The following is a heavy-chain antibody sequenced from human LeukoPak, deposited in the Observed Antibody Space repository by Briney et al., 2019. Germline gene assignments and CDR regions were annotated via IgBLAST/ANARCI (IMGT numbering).Heavy chain of an antibody. D-gene: IGHD6-13*01. CDR3: ARTIAQYSNSWLYFYYGLDV. CDR2: ISVGSEDT. J-gene: IGHJ6*02. V-gene: IGHV3-23*01. CDR1: GFTFGGYA. Sequence: GGSLRLSCTASGFTFGGYAMSWVRQAPGKGLEWVSSISVGSEDTYYADSVKGRFTISRDNSKTTLYLQMNGLRAEDTAVYYCARTIAQYSNSWLYFYYGLDVWGQGTTVTVSS.